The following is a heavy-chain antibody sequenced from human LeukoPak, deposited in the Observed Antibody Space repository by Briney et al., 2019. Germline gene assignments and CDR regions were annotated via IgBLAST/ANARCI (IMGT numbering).Heavy chain of an antibody. CDR1: GGSFSGYY. V-gene: IGHV4-34*01. CDR3: AREGIVVVPAAKDWFDP. CDR2: INHSGST. J-gene: IGHJ5*02. D-gene: IGHD2-2*01. Sequence: SETLSHTCAVYGGSFSGYYWSWIRQPPGKGLEWIGEINHSGSTNYNPSLKSRVTISVDTSKNQFSLKLSSVTAADTAVYYCAREGIVVVPAAKDWFDPWGQGTLVTVSS.